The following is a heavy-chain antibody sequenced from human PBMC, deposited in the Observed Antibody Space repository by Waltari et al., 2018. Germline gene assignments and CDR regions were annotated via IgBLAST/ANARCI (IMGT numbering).Heavy chain of an antibody. CDR3: AKEGGIVGAGDH. D-gene: IGHD1-26*01. CDR2: ISPSGRRT. V-gene: IGHV3-23*01. Sequence: EVQLLESGGGFIQPGGSLRLHCAVSGFPFSAYALYWVRQGPGKGLEWVSAISPSGRRTYYADSVKGRFTISRDNSKNTLYLQMNGLRAEDMALYHCAKEGGIVGAGDHWGQGTLVTVSS. J-gene: IGHJ4*02. CDR1: GFPFSAYA.